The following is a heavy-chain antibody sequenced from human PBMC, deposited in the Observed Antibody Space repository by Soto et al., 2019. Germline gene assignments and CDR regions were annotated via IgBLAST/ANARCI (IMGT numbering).Heavy chain of an antibody. D-gene: IGHD6-13*01. CDR2: MNPINGAA. Sequence: ASVKVSCKASGYDFTAYDINWVRQASGQGLEWMGWMNPINGAAGSARRFQGRVSMTRNTATGTAYLELTSLRSDDTAVYYCGRGPSPRAPAGGTPYYYSMDVWGQGTTVTVSS. CDR3: GRGPSPRAPAGGTPYYYSMDV. J-gene: IGHJ6*03. CDR1: GYDFTAYD. V-gene: IGHV1-8*02.